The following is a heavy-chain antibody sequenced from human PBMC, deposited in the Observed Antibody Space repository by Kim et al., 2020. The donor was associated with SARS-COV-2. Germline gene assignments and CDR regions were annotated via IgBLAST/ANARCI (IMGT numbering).Heavy chain of an antibody. CDR3: AREAVRGVIKNYYYYGMDV. J-gene: IGHJ6*02. V-gene: IGHV4-31*03. CDR1: GGSISSGGYY. Sequence: SETLSLTCTVSGGSISSGGYYWSWIRQHPGKGLEWIGYIYYSGSTYYNPSLKSRVTISVDTSKNQFSLKLSSVTAADTAVYYCAREAVRGVIKNYYYYGMDVWGQGTTVTVSS. CDR2: IYYSGST. D-gene: IGHD3-10*01.